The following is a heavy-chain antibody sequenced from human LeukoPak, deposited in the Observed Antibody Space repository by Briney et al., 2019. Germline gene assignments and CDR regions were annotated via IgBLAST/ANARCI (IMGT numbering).Heavy chain of an antibody. Sequence: GGSLRLSCVASGFTFSSYSMNWVRQAPGKGLEWVSYISRGSSTIYYADSVQGRFTISRDNAKNSLYLQMNSLRAEDTAVYYCARVGYCSSSSCLNYGMDVWGQGTTVTVSS. CDR3: ARVGYCSSSSCLNYGMDV. V-gene: IGHV3-48*01. D-gene: IGHD2-2*01. CDR2: ISRGSSTI. J-gene: IGHJ6*02. CDR1: GFTFSSYS.